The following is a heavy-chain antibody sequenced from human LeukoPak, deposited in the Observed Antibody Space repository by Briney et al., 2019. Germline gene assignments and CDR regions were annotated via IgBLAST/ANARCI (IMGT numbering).Heavy chain of an antibody. CDR3: ARDGGRYFDY. D-gene: IGHD3-16*01. J-gene: IGHJ4*02. V-gene: IGHV3-30*03. CDR2: ISYDGSNK. CDR1: ALTFSDYS. Sequence: GGSLRLSCAASALTFSDYSMNWVRQVPGKGLEWVAVISYDGSNKYYADSVKGRFTISRDNSKNTLYLQMNSLRAEDTAVYYCARDGGRYFDYWGQGTLVIVSS.